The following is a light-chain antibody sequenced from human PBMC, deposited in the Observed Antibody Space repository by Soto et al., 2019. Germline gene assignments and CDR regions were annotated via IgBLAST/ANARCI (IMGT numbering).Light chain of an antibody. Sequence: QSVLTQPASVSGSPGQSITISCTGTSGDVGAYNYVSWYQQHPGKAPKLMIYDVTNRPSGVSNRFSGSKSGYTASLTISGLQAEDEADYYCSSYTTSSTYVFGTGTRSPS. CDR2: DVT. J-gene: IGLJ1*01. CDR3: SSYTTSSTYV. CDR1: SGDVGAYNY. V-gene: IGLV2-14*03.